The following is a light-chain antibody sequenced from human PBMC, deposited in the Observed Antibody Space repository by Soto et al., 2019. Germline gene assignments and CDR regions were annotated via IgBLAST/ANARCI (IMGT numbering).Light chain of an antibody. CDR3: SSYTSSSTQV. J-gene: IGLJ3*02. CDR1: SSDVGSYKY. V-gene: IGLV2-14*01. CDR2: EVS. Sequence: QSVLTQPASVSGSPGQSITISFTGTSSDVGSYKYVSWYQQHPGKAPKLMIYEVSNRPSGVTNRFSGSKSGNTASLTISGLQAEDEADYYCSSYTSSSTQVFGGGTKLTV.